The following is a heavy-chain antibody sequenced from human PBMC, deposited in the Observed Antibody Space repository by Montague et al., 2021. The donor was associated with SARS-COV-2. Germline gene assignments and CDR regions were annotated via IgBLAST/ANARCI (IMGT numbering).Heavy chain of an antibody. CDR1: GGFISSSSYY. Sequence: SETLSLTCTVSGGFISSSSYYWGWIRQPPGKGLEWIGSIYNSGSTYYNPSLKSRVTISVDTSKNQFSLKLSSVTAADTAVCYFAGHSGRDTIFGVVIIPDAFDIWGQGTMVTV. V-gene: IGHV4-39*01. D-gene: IGHD3-3*01. CDR2: IYNSGST. J-gene: IGHJ3*02. CDR3: AGHSGRDTIFGVVIIPDAFDI.